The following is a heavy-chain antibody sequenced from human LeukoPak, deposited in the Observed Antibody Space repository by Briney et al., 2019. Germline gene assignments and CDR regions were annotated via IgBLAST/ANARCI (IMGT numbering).Heavy chain of an antibody. J-gene: IGHJ4*02. CDR2: VNHSGST. V-gene: IGHV4-34*01. CDR3: ARLERRSMVRGVGAIDY. Sequence: SETLSLTCAVYGGSFSRYYWSWIRQPPGKGLEWIGEVNHSGSTNYNPSLKSRVTISVDTSKNQFSLKLSSVTAADTAVYYCARLERRSMVRGVGAIDYWGQGTLVTVSS. D-gene: IGHD3-10*01. CDR1: GGSFSRYY.